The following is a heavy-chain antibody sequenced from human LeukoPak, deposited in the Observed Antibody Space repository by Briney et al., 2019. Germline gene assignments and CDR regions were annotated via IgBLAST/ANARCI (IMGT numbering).Heavy chain of an antibody. CDR3: ARGLPHRDGYNYSDY. Sequence: PSETLSLTCTVSGGSISSFYWSWIRQPPGKGLEWIGSIYYSRSTNYNPSLKSRLTISLDTSKNQFSLKLTSVTAADTAVYYCARGLPHRDGYNYSDYWGQGTLVTVSS. D-gene: IGHD5-24*01. V-gene: IGHV4-59*01. CDR2: IYYSRST. CDR1: GGSISSFY. J-gene: IGHJ4*02.